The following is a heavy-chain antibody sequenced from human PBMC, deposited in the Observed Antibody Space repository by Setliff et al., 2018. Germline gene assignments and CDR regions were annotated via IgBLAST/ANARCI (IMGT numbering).Heavy chain of an antibody. J-gene: IGHJ6*02. CDR1: GYTFTGYY. D-gene: IGHD3-10*01. CDR2: INPNSGGT. CDR3: ASAYYYGSGRTYGMDV. Sequence: ASVKVSCKASGYTFTGYYMHWVRQAPGQGLEWMGWINPNSGGTNYAQKFQGRVTMTRNTSISTAYMELRSLRSDDTAVYYCASAYYYGSGRTYGMDVWGQGTTVTVSS. V-gene: IGHV1-2*02.